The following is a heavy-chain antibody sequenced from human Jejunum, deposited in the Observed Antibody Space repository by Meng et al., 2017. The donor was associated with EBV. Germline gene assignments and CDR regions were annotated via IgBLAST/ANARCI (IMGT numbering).Heavy chain of an antibody. CDR3: ARVVNWDYGDYGAFDY. CDR1: GVSYSDHF. CDR2: INQSGST. J-gene: IGHJ4*02. V-gene: IGHV4-34*01. Sequence: QWHLQHWGAALLKPPHLLSPTSPVSGVSYSDHFWSWIRQPPGKGLELIGDINQSGSTTYNPSLESRVTLSVDTSKNQFSLRLNSVSAADTAIYYCARVVNWDYGDYGAFDYWGQGALVTVSS. D-gene: IGHD4-17*01.